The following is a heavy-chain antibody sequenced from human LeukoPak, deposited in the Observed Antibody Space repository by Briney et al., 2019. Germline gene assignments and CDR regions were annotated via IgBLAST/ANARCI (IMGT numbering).Heavy chain of an antibody. V-gene: IGHV4-39*01. J-gene: IGHJ4*02. D-gene: IGHD6-13*01. CDR2: IYSSGST. Sequence: PSETLSLTCTVSGGSISSGGCYWSWIRQTPGKGLEWIGSIYSSGSTYYNPSLKSRVTISVDTSKNQFSLRLSSVTAADTAVYYCARLHSTHSSNSWGQGTLVTVSS. CDR3: ARLHSTHSSNS. CDR1: GGSISSGGCY.